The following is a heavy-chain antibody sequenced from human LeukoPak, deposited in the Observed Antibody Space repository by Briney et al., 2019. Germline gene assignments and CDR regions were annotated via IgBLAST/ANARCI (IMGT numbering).Heavy chain of an antibody. V-gene: IGHV1-2*02. CDR1: GYTFTGYY. J-gene: IGHJ5*02. Sequence: ASVKVSCKASGYTFTGYYMHWVRQAPGQGLEWMGWINPNSGGTNYAQKFQGRVTMTRDTSISTAYMELSRLRSDDTAVYYCARERIAAAVWFDPWGQGTLVIVSS. CDR2: INPNSGGT. D-gene: IGHD6-13*01. CDR3: ARERIAAAVWFDP.